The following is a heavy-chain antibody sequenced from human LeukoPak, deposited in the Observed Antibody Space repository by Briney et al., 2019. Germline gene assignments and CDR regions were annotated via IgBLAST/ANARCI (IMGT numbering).Heavy chain of an antibody. J-gene: IGHJ4*02. CDR3: AREAHYDFWSEPEVY. D-gene: IGHD3-3*01. Sequence: ASVKVSCKASGYTFTNYDINWVRQATGQGLEWMGWMNPNSGNTGYAQKFQGRVTMTRNTSISTAYMELSSLRSEDTAVYYCAREAHYDFWSEPEVYWGQGTLVTVSS. CDR1: GYTFTNYD. V-gene: IGHV1-8*01. CDR2: MNPNSGNT.